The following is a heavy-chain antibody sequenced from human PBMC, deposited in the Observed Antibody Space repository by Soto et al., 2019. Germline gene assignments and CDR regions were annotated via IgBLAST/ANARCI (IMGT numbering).Heavy chain of an antibody. CDR3: ARDVGKGYCSGGSCPNHDAFDI. J-gene: IGHJ3*02. V-gene: IGHV1-69*01. CDR2: IIPIFGTA. Sequence: QVQLVQSGADVKKPGSSVKVSCKASGGTFSSYAISWVRQAPGQGLEWMGGIIPIFGTANYAQKFQGRVTITADESTSTAYMELSSLRSEDTAVYYCARDVGKGYCSGGSCPNHDAFDIWGQGTMVTVSS. D-gene: IGHD2-15*01. CDR1: GGTFSSYA.